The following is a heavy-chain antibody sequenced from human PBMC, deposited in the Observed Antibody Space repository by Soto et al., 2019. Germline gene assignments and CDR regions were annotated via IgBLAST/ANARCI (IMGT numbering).Heavy chain of an antibody. CDR3: ARDAVRLAEFHYGSGSYFYYFDY. CDR1: GGTFSSYA. J-gene: IGHJ4*02. CDR2: IIPIFGTA. D-gene: IGHD3-10*01. Sequence: QVQLVQSGAEVKKPGSSVKVTCKASGGTFSSYAISWVRQAPGQGLEWMGGIIPIFGTANYAQKFQGRVTITADKSTSTAYMELSSLRSEDTAVYYCARDAVRLAEFHYGSGSYFYYFDYWGQGTLVTVSS. V-gene: IGHV1-69*06.